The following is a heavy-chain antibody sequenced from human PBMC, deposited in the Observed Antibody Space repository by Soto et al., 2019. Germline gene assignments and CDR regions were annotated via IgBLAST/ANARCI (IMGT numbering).Heavy chain of an antibody. CDR1: GFTFSSYS. J-gene: IGHJ4*02. Sequence: GGSLRLSCAASGFTFSSYSMNWVRQAPGKGLEWVSSISSSSSYIYYGDSVKGRFTISRDNAKNSLYLQMNSLRAEDTATYYCARVHYYDSSGFYLWGQGTLVTVSS. V-gene: IGHV3-21*01. D-gene: IGHD3-22*01. CDR2: ISSSSSYI. CDR3: ARVHYYDSSGFYL.